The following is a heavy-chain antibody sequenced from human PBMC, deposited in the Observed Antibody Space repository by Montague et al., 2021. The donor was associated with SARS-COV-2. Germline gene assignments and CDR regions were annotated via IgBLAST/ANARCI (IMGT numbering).Heavy chain of an antibody. Sequence: SETLSLTCAVSGSSTNSNSYYWGWIRQPPGKGLDWIGSFYYTGYTCYTXXLKSRVTISGDTSKNQFSLKLTSVTAADTAEYYCARIVGDCSSDSCYAVRWGQGTVVTVSS. CDR3: ARIVGDCSSDSCYAVR. D-gene: IGHD2-2*01. V-gene: IGHV4-39*01. J-gene: IGHJ4*02. CDR1: GSSTNSNSYY. CDR2: FYYTGYT.